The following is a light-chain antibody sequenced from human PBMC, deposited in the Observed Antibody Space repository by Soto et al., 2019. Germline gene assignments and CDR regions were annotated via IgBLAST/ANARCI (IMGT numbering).Light chain of an antibody. CDR1: QSISDW. CDR3: QKYNSAPWT. J-gene: IGKJ1*01. CDR2: DAS. Sequence: DIQMTQSPSTLSASVGDIVTISCRASQSISDWLAWYQQKPGKAPKVLIYDASSLESGVPSRFSGSGNGTDFTLTISSLQPDDFATYYCQKYNSAPWTFGQGTKVDIK. V-gene: IGKV1-5*01.